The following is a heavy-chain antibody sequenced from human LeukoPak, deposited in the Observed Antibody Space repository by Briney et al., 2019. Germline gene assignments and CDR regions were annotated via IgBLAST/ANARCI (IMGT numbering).Heavy chain of an antibody. CDR3: AKGTARQVYYYYYMDV. V-gene: IGHV3-30*02. CDR1: GFTFSSYG. D-gene: IGHD6-6*01. Sequence: GGSLRLSCAASGFTFSSYGMHWVRQAPGKGLEWVAFMRYDGSNKYYADSVKGRFTIFRDNSKNTLYLQMNSLGAEDTAVYYCAKGTARQVYYYYYMDVWGKGTTVTVSS. J-gene: IGHJ6*03. CDR2: MRYDGSNK.